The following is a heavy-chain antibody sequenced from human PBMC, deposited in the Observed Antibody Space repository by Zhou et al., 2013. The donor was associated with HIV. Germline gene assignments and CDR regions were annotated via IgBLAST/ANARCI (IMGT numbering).Heavy chain of an antibody. Sequence: QVQLVQSGAEVRKPGSSVKVSCRLFGDTFSSSYAITWVRQAPGQGLEWMGRILPIFGTTNYAQKFQGRVTISTDESKSTVDMHLSSLTSQDTAVYYCARGFDRPFYFETWGQGTLVTVSS. J-gene: IGHJ4*02. CDR3: ARGFDRPFYFET. CDR2: ILPIFGTT. V-gene: IGHV1-69*05. CDR1: GDTFSSSYA.